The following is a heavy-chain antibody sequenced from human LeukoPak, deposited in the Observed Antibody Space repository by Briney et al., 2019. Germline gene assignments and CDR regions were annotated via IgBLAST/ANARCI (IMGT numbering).Heavy chain of an antibody. CDR2: INHSGST. Sequence: SETLSLTCAVYGGSFSGYYWSWIRQPPGKGLEWIGEINHSGSTNYNPSLKSRVTISVDTSKNQFSLKLSSVTAADTAVYYCARRRVLAGFFDYWGQGTLVTVSS. J-gene: IGHJ4*02. V-gene: IGHV4-34*01. D-gene: IGHD3-9*01. CDR1: GGSFSGYY. CDR3: ARRRVLAGFFDY.